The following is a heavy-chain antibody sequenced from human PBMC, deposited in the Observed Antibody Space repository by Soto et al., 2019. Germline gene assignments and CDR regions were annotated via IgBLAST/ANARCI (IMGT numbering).Heavy chain of an antibody. Sequence: PGGSLRLSCTASGFTFSDYYINWFRQAPGKGLEWLSYINGDSTDINYADSVKGRFTISRDNAQNSLFLQMNSLRAEDTAVYYCARDATSIRGYGFWGQGTLVTVSS. J-gene: IGHJ4*02. D-gene: IGHD2-15*01. V-gene: IGHV3-11*05. CDR2: INGDSTDI. CDR3: ARDATSIRGYGF. CDR1: GFTFSDYY.